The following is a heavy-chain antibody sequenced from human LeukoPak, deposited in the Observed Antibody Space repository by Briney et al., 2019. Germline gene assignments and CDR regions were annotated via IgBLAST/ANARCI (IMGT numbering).Heavy chain of an antibody. CDR1: GFTFDDYA. V-gene: IGHV3-9*03. CDR3: ALAKAAGNYDFWSGYYGAGGAFDI. J-gene: IGHJ3*02. Sequence: GGSLRLSCAASGFTFDDYAMHWVRQAPGKGLEWVSGISWNSGSIDYADSVKGRFTISRDNAKNSLYLQMNSLRAEDMALYYCALAKAAGNYDFWSGYYGAGGAFDIWGQGTMVTVSS. D-gene: IGHD3-3*01. CDR2: ISWNSGSI.